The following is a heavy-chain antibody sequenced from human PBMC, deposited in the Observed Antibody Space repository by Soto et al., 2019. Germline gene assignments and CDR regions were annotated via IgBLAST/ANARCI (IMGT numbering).Heavy chain of an antibody. CDR3: ARHLPNYNYYYMDV. V-gene: IGHV4-59*08. Sequence: QVQLEESGPGLVKASETLSLTCSVSGGSITNNYWSWIRPFPGKGLEWIGYVYSSGSTNHNPSLTSRVTISVDTAKNHFSLKLSSVTAADTAIYYCARHLPNYNYYYMDVWGKGTTVTVSS. J-gene: IGHJ6*03. CDR1: GGSITNNY. D-gene: IGHD3-10*01. CDR2: VYSSGST.